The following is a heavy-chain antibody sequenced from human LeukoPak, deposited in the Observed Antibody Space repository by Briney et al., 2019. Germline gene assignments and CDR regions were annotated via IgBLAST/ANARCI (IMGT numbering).Heavy chain of an antibody. CDR3: ARTAAGHHDAFDI. D-gene: IGHD6-13*01. V-gene: IGHV4-59*08. Sequence: SETLSLTCTVSGGSISSYYRSWIRQPPGKGLEWIGYIYYSGSTNYNPSLKSRVTISVDTSKNQFSLKLSSVTAADTAVYYCARTAAGHHDAFDIWGQGTMVTVSP. CDR1: GGSISSYY. J-gene: IGHJ3*02. CDR2: IYYSGST.